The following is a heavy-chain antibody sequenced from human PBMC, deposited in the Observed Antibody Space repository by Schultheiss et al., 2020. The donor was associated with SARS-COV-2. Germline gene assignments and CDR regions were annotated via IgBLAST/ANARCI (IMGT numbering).Heavy chain of an antibody. J-gene: IGHJ4*02. V-gene: IGHV4-34*01. CDR2: INHSGST. D-gene: IGHD6-6*01. CDR1: GGSFSSYY. Sequence: SETLSLTCAVYGGSFSSYYWTWIRQSPGKGLEWIGEINHSGSTNYNPSLKSRVTISVDTSKNQFSLKLSSVTAADTAVYYCAKGSSDYWGQGTLVTVSS. CDR3: AKGSSDY.